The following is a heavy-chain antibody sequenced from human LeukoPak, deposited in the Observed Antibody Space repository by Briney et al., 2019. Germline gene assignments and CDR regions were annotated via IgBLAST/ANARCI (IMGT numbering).Heavy chain of an antibody. V-gene: IGHV3-23*01. J-gene: IGHJ6*01. CDR2: ISGTGDNT. Sequence: QTGGSLRLSCAASGFTFSGLAMSWGRRTPGKGLEWVSGISGTGDNTLYADSVKGRFTISRDNSKNTLYLEMNSLRAEDTAIYYCAKMKGHPLPKYYMDVWGQGTTVTVSS. CDR3: AKMKGHPLPKYYMDV. D-gene: IGHD1-26*01. CDR1: GFTFSGLA.